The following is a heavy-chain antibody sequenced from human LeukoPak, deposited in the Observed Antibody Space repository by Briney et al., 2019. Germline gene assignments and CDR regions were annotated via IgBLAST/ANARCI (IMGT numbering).Heavy chain of an antibody. Sequence: SETLSLTCTVSGGSISSGSYYWSWIRQPAGKGLEWIGRIYTSGSTNYNPSLKSRVTISVDTSKNQFSLKLSSVTAADTAVYYCARDGPVYYRGAFDIWGQGTMVTVSS. D-gene: IGHD2-8*01. CDR2: IYTSGST. CDR1: GGSISSGSYY. V-gene: IGHV4-61*02. CDR3: ARDGPVYYRGAFDI. J-gene: IGHJ3*02.